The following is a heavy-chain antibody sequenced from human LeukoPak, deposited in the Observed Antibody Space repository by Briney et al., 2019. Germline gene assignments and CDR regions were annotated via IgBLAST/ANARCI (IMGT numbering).Heavy chain of an antibody. J-gene: IGHJ5*02. D-gene: IGHD4-11*01. CDR3: ARDGFDSNYESWFDP. CDR2: IYTSGST. CDR1: GGSISSGSYY. Sequence: SETLSLACTVSGGSISSGSYYWRWIRQPAGTGLEWIGRIYTSGSTNYNPSLKSRVTISVDTSKNQFSLKLSSVTAADTAVYYCARDGFDSNYESWFDPWGQGTLVTVSS. V-gene: IGHV4-61*02.